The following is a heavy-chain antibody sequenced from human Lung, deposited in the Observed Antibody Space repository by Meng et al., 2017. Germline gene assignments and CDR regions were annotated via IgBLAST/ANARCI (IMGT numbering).Heavy chain of an antibody. CDR2: INHSGST. J-gene: IGHJ4*02. V-gene: IGHV4-34*01. D-gene: IGHD4-11*01. CDR1: GGSFRDYY. CDR3: ARGPTTMAHDFDY. Sequence: QVAVQQWGEGLLKPSETLSLTCVVSGGSFRDYYWSCIRQPPGKGLEWIGEINHSGSTNYNPSLESRATISVDTSQNNLSLKLSSVTAADSAVYYCARGPTTMAHDFDYWGQGTLVTVSS.